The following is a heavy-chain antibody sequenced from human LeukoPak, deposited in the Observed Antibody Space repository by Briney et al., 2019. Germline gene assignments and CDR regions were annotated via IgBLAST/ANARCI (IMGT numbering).Heavy chain of an antibody. J-gene: IGHJ5*02. CDR3: ARGGCSSTSCLAFNWFDP. D-gene: IGHD2-2*01. CDR2: IIPIFGTA. Sequence: GASVRVSCKASGGTFSSYAISWVRQAPGQGLEWMGGIIPIFGTANYAQKFQGRVTITTDESTSTAYMELSSLRSEDTAVYYCARGGCSSTSCLAFNWFDPWGQGTLVTVSS. V-gene: IGHV1-69*05. CDR1: GGTFSSYA.